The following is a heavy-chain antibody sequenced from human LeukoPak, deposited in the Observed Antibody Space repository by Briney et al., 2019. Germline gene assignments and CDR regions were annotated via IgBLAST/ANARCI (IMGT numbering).Heavy chain of an antibody. CDR2: IKQGGSDK. J-gene: IGHJ4*02. CDR1: GFTFTKYW. V-gene: IGHV3-7*01. CDR3: AREVWGPEY. Sequence: GGSLRLSCAASGFTFTKYWMTWVRQAPGKGLEWVGNIKQGGSDKNYMDSVKGRFTISRDNTKNSVYLQMSSLRAEDTAVYYCAREVWGPEYWGQGTLVTVSS. D-gene: IGHD1-14*01.